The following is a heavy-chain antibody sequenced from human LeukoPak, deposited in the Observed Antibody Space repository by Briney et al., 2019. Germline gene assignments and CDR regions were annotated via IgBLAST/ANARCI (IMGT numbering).Heavy chain of an antibody. V-gene: IGHV1-69*04. J-gene: IGHJ4*02. CDR2: IIAILGIA. CDR3: ARDHVGIANY. D-gene: IGHD6-13*01. CDR1: GGTFSIYA. Sequence: ASVTVSCKASGGTFSIYAIRWVRRAPGQGREWMGRIIAILGIANYTQKFQGRVTITADKSTSTAYMKLSSLRSEDTAVYYCARDHVGIANYWGQGTLVTVSS.